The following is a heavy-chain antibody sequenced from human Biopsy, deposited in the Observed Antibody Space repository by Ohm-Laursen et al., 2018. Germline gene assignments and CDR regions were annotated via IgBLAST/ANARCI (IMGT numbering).Heavy chain of an antibody. V-gene: IGHV3-48*03. CDR1: GFSLSSYE. CDR3: VRSFSSSGYFWCDAFDV. D-gene: IGHD3-22*01. CDR2: INVHSSHI. Sequence: GSLRLSCAASGFSLSSYEMEWVRQAPGKGLEWVAYINVHSSHIYYGASVRGRFTISRDNAENSVVLQMNSLRVEDTAVYYCVRSFSSSGYFWCDAFDVWGQGTMVTVSS. J-gene: IGHJ3*01.